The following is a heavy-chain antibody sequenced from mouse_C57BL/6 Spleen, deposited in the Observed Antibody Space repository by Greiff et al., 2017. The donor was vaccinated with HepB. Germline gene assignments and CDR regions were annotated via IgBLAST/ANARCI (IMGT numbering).Heavy chain of an antibody. J-gene: IGHJ3*01. CDR2: IYPGSGST. CDR3: AGYYGSSPAWFAY. CDR1: GYTFTSYW. D-gene: IGHD1-1*01. V-gene: IGHV1-55*01. Sequence: VQLQQPGAELVKPGASVKMSCKASGYTFTSYWITWVKQRPGQGLEWIGDIYPGSGSTNYNEKFKSKATLTVDTSSSTAYMQLSSLTSEDSAVYYCAGYYGSSPAWFAYWGQGTLVTVSA.